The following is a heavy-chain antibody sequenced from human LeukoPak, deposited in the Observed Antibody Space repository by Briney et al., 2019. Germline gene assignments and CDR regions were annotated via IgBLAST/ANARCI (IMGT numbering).Heavy chain of an antibody. D-gene: IGHD3-9*01. V-gene: IGHV3-13*04. J-gene: IGHJ4*02. CDR3: ARGGPRITIVSLGY. CDR1: GFTFSSYD. Sequence: PGGSLRLSCAASGFTFSSYDMHWVRHATGKGLEWVSDICTAGDTYYTRSAKGRFTISRDNSKNPMYLQMGSLRAEDMAVYYCARGGPRITIVSLGYWGQGTLVTVSS. CDR2: ICTAGDT.